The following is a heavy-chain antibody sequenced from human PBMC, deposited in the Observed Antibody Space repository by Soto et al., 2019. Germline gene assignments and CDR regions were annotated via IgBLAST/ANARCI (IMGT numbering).Heavy chain of an antibody. Sequence: QVQLVQSGAEVKKPGASVKVSCKASGYTFSNYGIGWLRQAPGQGLEWLAWISAYNGDTKSAQKLQGRVTVTTDVYTSTAYMELRSLRSDATAVYYCARDRETTTTRRAFDIWGEGTMVTVSS. D-gene: IGHD1-26*01. V-gene: IGHV1-18*01. CDR1: GYTFSNYG. CDR3: ARDRETTTTRRAFDI. CDR2: ISAYNGDT. J-gene: IGHJ3*02.